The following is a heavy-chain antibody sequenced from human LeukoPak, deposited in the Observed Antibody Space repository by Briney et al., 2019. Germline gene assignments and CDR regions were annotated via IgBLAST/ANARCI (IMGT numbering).Heavy chain of an antibody. Sequence: GESLKISRKCSGSGFTGYWVVLVRQMPGKGLEWMGVIYPGDSNSRYSPSFQGQVTISADISISTAYLQRSRLKASDTAMYYCARRAHGRAMITLDYWGQGTLVTVSS. CDR2: IYPGDSNS. V-gene: IGHV5-51*01. J-gene: IGHJ4*02. D-gene: IGHD3-22*01. CDR1: GSGFTGYW. CDR3: ARRAHGRAMITLDY.